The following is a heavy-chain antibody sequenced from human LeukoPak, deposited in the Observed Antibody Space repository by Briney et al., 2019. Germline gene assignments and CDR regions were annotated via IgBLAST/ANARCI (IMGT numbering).Heavy chain of an antibody. J-gene: IGHJ3*02. CDR2: INHSGST. V-gene: IGHV4-34*01. D-gene: IGHD1-1*01. CDR1: GGSFSGYY. Sequence: SETLSLTCAVYGGSFSGYYWSWIRQPPGKGLEWIGEINHSGSTNYNPSLKSRVTISVDTSKNQFSLTLSSVTAADTAVYYCASQQRNAFDIWGQGTMVTVSS. CDR3: ASQQRNAFDI.